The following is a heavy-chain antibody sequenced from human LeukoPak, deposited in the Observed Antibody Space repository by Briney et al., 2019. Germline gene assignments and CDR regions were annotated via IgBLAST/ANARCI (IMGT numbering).Heavy chain of an antibody. CDR1: GGSISTTSYY. CDR2: IAYSGST. CDR3: ARLGHYYDSSGSPL. D-gene: IGHD3-22*01. J-gene: IGHJ4*02. Sequence: ASETLSLTCTVSGGSISTTSYYWGWIRQPPGKGLEWIGSIAYSGSTYYNPSLKSRATVSVDTSKNQLSLKLSSVTAADTAVYYCARLGHYYDSSGSPLWGQGTLVTVSS. V-gene: IGHV4-39*01.